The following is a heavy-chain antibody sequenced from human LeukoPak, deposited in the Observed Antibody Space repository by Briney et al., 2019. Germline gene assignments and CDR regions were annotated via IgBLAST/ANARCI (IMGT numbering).Heavy chain of an antibody. V-gene: IGHV3-48*03. Sequence: PGGSLRLSCAASGFTFSSYEMNWVRQAPGRGLEWVSYISGSGVTMYYADSVKGRFTISRDDAKNSLYLQMNSLRAEDTAVYYCAREDIRLDYFYYWGQGTLVTVSS. J-gene: IGHJ4*02. CDR1: GFTFSSYE. CDR2: ISGSGVTM. CDR3: AREDIRLDYFYY. D-gene: IGHD6-19*01.